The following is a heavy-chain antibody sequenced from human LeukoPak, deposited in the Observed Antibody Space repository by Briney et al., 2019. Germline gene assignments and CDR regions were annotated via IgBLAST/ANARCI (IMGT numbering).Heavy chain of an antibody. J-gene: IGHJ4*02. V-gene: IGHV4-34*01. CDR2: INHSVST. Sequence: SETLSLTCAVYGGSFSGYYWSWIRQPPGKGLEWIGEINHSVSTNYNPSLKSRVTISVDTSKNQFSLKLSSVTAADTAVYYCARSSHTFYYDSSGYYYWGQGTLVTVSS. D-gene: IGHD3-22*01. CDR3: ARSSHTFYYDSSGYYY. CDR1: GGSFSGYY.